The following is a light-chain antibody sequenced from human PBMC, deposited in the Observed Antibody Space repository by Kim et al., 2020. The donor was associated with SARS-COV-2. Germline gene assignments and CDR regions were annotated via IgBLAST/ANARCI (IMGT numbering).Light chain of an antibody. CDR2: DEC. CDR1: QDIIND. Sequence: VGDRGNITCQASQDIINDFEWYQKRRGKEPKRLIYDECNLETGVPSRVSAGGSGTDFTFPITCLQPEDIATYYYQQYGNLPLTSGGGTKVEIK. CDR3: QQYGNLPLT. J-gene: IGKJ4*02. V-gene: IGKV1-33*01.